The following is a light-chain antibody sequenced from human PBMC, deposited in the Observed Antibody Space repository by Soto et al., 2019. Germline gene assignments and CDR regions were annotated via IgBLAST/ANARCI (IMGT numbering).Light chain of an antibody. CDR2: AAS. CDR3: QQSYRTPRT. J-gene: IGKJ1*01. Sequence: EIQMTQSPSFLSASAGDRVTIFCRASQSISNFLHWYQQKPGKAPKLLIYAASKLESGVPPRFGGSGSGTDFTLTISSLQPEDFATYYCQQSYRTPRTFGLGTRVEIK. V-gene: IGKV1-39*01. CDR1: QSISNF.